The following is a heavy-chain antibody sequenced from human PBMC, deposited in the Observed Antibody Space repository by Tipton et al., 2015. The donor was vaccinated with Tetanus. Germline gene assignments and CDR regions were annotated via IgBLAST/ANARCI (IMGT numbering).Heavy chain of an antibody. D-gene: IGHD3-10*01. CDR1: GGAFSGYY. V-gene: IGHV4-34*01. CDR2: INHSGTS. CDR3: ARGRLTYYYGSGSRGWFDP. J-gene: IGHJ5*02. Sequence: TLSLTCAVNGGAFSGYYWTWIRQFPGKGLEWIGEINHSGTSNHNPSLKNRVTTSVDTSKNHFFLQLSSVTAADTAVYYCARGRLTYYYGSGSRGWFDPWGQGTPVTVSS.